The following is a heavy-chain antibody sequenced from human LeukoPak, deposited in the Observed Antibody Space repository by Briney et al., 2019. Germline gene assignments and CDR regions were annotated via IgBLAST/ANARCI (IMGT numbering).Heavy chain of an antibody. D-gene: IGHD3-22*01. CDR2: ISSSSYI. CDR3: ARDPLITYYYDSSGNHANWFDP. V-gene: IGHV3-21*01. Sequence: GGSLRLSCAASGFTFSRYSMNWVRQAPGKGLEWVSSISSSSYIYYADSVKGRFTISRDNAKNSLYLQMNSLRAEDTAVYYCARDPLITYYYDSSGNHANWFDPWGQGTLVTVSS. CDR1: GFTFSRYS. J-gene: IGHJ5*02.